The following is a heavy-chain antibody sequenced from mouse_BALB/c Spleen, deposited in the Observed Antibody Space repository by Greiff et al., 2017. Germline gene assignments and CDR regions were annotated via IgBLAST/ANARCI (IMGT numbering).Heavy chain of an antibody. V-gene: IGHV5-17*02. CDR2: ISSGSSTI. Sequence: EVKVEESGGGLVQPGGSRKLSCAASGFTFSSFGMHWVRQAPEKGLEWVAYISSGSSTIYYADTVKGRFTISRDNPKNTLFLQMTSLRSEDTAMYYGATNSLPSMDYWGQGTSVTVSS. J-gene: IGHJ4*01. D-gene: IGHD1-2*01. CDR3: ATNSLPSMDY. CDR1: GFTFSSFG.